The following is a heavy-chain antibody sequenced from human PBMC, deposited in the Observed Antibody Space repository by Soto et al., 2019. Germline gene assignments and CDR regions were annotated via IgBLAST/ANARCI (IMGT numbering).Heavy chain of an antibody. Sequence: SETLSLTCAVYGGSFSGYYWSWIRQPPGKGLEWIGEINHSGSTNYNPSLKSRVTISVDTSKNQFSLKLSSVTAADTAVYYCARGGYCSGGSCPSNFDYWGQGTLVTVSS. V-gene: IGHV4-34*01. CDR3: ARGGYCSGGSCPSNFDY. J-gene: IGHJ4*02. CDR1: GGSFSGYY. CDR2: INHSGST. D-gene: IGHD2-15*01.